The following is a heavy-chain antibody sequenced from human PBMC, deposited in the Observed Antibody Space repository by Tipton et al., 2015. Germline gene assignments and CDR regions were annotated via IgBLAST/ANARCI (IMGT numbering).Heavy chain of an antibody. CDR2: IYPGDSDT. J-gene: IGHJ4*02. CDR1: GYSFTSYW. D-gene: IGHD3-10*01. CDR3: ARLIKFRDGSGSFDY. Sequence: VQLVQSGAEVKKPGESLKISCKGSGYSFTSYWIGWVRQMPGKGLASMGIIYPGDSDTRYSPSFQGQVTISADTSISTAYLQWSSLKASDTAIYYCARLIKFRDGSGSFDYWGQRTLVTVSS. V-gene: IGHV5-51*03.